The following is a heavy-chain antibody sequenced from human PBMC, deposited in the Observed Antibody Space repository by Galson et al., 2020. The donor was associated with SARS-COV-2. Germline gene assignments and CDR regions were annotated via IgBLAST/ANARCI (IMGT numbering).Heavy chain of an antibody. J-gene: IGHJ4*02. V-gene: IGHV4-4*07. Sequence: ETSETLSLTCTVSGGSISSYYWSWIRQVAGKGLEWIGRMYTSGSINYNPSLRSRVTMSVDTSKNQFSLKLSSVTAADTAVYYCATSTKSAPSLLVAEDYWGRGTLVTVSS. CDR2: MYTSGSI. CDR3: ATSTKSAPSLLVAEDY. D-gene: IGHD5-12*01. CDR1: GGSISSYY.